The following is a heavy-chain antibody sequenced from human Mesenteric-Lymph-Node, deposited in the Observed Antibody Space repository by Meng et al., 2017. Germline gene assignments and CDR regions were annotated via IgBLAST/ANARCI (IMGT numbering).Heavy chain of an antibody. D-gene: IGHD5-24*01. CDR3: ARKRDGYNPFDD. J-gene: IGHJ4*02. V-gene: IGHV4-39*06. CDR2: IYHSGST. Sequence: RLPRQESGPGLVKPSETLSLTCTVSGGSISSNGYYWDWVRQPPGKGLEWIGAIYHSGSTSYNPSLKSRVTISVDTSNNQFSLKLSSVTAADTAVYYCARKRDGYNPFDDWGQGTLVTVSS. CDR1: GGSISSNGYY.